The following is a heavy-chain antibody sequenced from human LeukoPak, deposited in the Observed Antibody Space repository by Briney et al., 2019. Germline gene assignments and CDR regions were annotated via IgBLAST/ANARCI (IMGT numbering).Heavy chain of an antibody. V-gene: IGHV1-46*02. CDR3: ARGSGNYDDRAEVDY. CDR1: ENTFNNYY. CDR2: INPSGGST. Sequence: ASVKVSCKASENTFNNYYLHWVRQAPGQGLEWMGIINPSGGSTSYAQKFQGRVTMTRDTSTSTVYMELSNLRSEDTAVYYCARGSGNYDDRAEVDYWGQGTLVTVSS. D-gene: IGHD4-17*01. J-gene: IGHJ4*02.